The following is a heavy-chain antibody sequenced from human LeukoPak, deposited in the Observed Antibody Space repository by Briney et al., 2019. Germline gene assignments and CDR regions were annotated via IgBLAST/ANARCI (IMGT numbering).Heavy chain of an antibody. CDR2: ISGSGGST. D-gene: IGHD6-13*01. V-gene: IGHV3-23*01. CDR1: GFTSSSYA. Sequence: GGSLRLSCAASGFTSSSYAMSWVRQAPGKGLEWGSAISGSGGSTYYADSVRGRFTISRDNSKNTLYLQMYSLRAEDTAVYYCAKSPGRSSSWYYISWYFDLWGRGTLVTVSS. CDR3: AKSPGRSSSWYYISWYFDL. J-gene: IGHJ2*01.